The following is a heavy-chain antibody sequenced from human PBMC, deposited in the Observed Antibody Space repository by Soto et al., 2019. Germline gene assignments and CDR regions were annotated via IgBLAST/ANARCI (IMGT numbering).Heavy chain of an antibody. CDR2: ISHDGTTQ. CDR1: GFTFSGYG. V-gene: IGHV3-30*18. Sequence: PGGSLRLSCAASGFTFSGYGMHWVRQAPGKGLEWVAVISHDGTTQYYADSVKGRFTISRDNPKNTLYLQMNSLRTDDTAVYYSANDQEDTSRCMDYWGQGTLVTVSS. D-gene: IGHD2-8*01. CDR3: ANDQEDTSRCMDY. J-gene: IGHJ4*02.